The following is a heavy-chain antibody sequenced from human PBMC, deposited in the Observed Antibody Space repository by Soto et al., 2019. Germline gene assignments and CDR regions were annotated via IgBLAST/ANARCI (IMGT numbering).Heavy chain of an antibody. CDR2: IYYAGNT. J-gene: IGHJ4*02. CDR3: ARLGYSGSYYVFDY. D-gene: IGHD1-26*01. V-gene: IGHV4-39*01. Sequence: KPSETLSLTCTVSGGSISSSSYYWGWIRQPPGKGLEWIASIYYAGNTYYNPSLKSRVTISVDTSKNQFSLKLSSVTAADTAVYYCARLGYSGSYYVFDYWGQGTLVTVSS. CDR1: GGSISSSSYY.